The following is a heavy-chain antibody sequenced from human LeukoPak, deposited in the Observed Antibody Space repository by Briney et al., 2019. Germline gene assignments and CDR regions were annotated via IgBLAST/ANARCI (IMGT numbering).Heavy chain of an antibody. V-gene: IGHV3-30*04. CDR2: ISYDGSNK. CDR1: GFTFSSYA. J-gene: IGHJ3*02. CDR3: ARPVDTAMPTDAFDI. Sequence: PGGSLRLSCAASGFTFSSYAMHWVRQAPGKGLEWVAVISYDGSNKYYADSVKGRFTISRDNSKNTLYLQMNSLRAEDTAVYYCARPVDTAMPTDAFDIWGQGTMVTVSS. D-gene: IGHD5-18*01.